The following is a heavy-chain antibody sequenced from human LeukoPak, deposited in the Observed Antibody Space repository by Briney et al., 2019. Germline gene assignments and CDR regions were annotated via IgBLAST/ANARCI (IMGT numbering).Heavy chain of an antibody. D-gene: IGHD5-24*01. CDR1: GGSFSAYY. CDR3: TANPYRDGALNY. CDR2: INQSGTI. V-gene: IGHV4-34*01. J-gene: IGHJ4*02. Sequence: SETLSLSCAVYGGSFSAYYWSWIRQPPGKGLEWIGEINQSGTINYNPSLESRVTMSVDTSKNQLSLKLRSVTAADTAVYYCTANPYRDGALNYWGQGTLVTVSS.